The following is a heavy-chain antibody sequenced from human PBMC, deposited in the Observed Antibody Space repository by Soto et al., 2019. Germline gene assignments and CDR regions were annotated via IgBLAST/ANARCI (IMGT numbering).Heavy chain of an antibody. CDR3: AGGGPGSSDAFDI. Sequence: QVQLVQSGAEVKKPGSSVKVSCKASGGTFSSYAISWVRQAPGQGLEWMGGIIPIFGTPNYAQKFQGRVTSTADESTSTAYMELSSLGSEDTAGYYCAGGGPGSSDAFDIWGQGTMVTVSS. D-gene: IGHD6-6*01. V-gene: IGHV1-69*12. CDR1: GGTFSSYA. CDR2: IIPIFGTP. J-gene: IGHJ3*02.